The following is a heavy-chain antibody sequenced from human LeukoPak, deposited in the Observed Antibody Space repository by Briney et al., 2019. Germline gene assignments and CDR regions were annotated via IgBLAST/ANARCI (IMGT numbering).Heavy chain of an antibody. CDR1: GGSISSYY. Sequence: SETLSLTCTVSGGSISSYYWSWIRQPPGKGLEWIGYIYYSGSTNYNPSLKSRVTISVDTSKNQFSLKLSSVTAADTAVYYCARGRGYYDSSGYSPLDEYFQHWGQGTLVTVSS. J-gene: IGHJ1*01. CDR3: ARGRGYYDSSGYSPLDEYFQH. CDR2: IYYSGST. V-gene: IGHV4-59*12. D-gene: IGHD3-22*01.